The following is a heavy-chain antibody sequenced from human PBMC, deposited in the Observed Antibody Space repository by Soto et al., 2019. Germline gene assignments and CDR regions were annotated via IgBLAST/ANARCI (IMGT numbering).Heavy chain of an antibody. Sequence: QVQLVQSGAEVKKPGASVKVSCKASGYTFTSYGISWVRQAPGQGLEWMGWISAYNGNTNYAQKLQGRVTMTTDTSTSTAYMELRSMRSDDTAVYYCARERKYYYDSSGSQRDYWGQGTLVTVSS. CDR2: ISAYNGNT. V-gene: IGHV1-18*04. D-gene: IGHD3-22*01. CDR3: ARERKYYYDSSGSQRDY. J-gene: IGHJ4*02. CDR1: GYTFTSYG.